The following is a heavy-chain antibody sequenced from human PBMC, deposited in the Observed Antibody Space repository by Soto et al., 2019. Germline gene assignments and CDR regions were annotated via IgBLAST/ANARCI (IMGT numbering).Heavy chain of an antibody. D-gene: IGHD3-10*01. J-gene: IGHJ4*02. V-gene: IGHV4-34*01. CDR2: INHSGST. CDR1: GGSFSGYY. CDR3: ARGPVRTGVRGEPGFDY. Sequence: KTSETLSLTCAVYGGSFSGYYWSWIRQPPGKGLEWIGEINHSGSTNHNPSLKSRVTISVDTSKNQFSLKLSSVTAADTAVYYCARGPVRTGVRGEPGFDYWGQGTLVTVSS.